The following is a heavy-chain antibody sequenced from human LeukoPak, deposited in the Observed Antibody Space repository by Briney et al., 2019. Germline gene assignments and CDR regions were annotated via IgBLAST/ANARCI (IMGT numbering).Heavy chain of an antibody. J-gene: IGHJ4*02. CDR3: ARDVWGGDFDY. V-gene: IGHV1-18*01. Sequence: GASVKVSCKASGYTFTSYGISWVRPAPGQGLEWMGWISAYNGNTNYAQKLQGRVTMTTDTSTSTAYMELRSPRSDDTAVYYCARDVWGGDFDYWGQGTLVTVSS. CDR2: ISAYNGNT. D-gene: IGHD3-16*01. CDR1: GYTFTSYG.